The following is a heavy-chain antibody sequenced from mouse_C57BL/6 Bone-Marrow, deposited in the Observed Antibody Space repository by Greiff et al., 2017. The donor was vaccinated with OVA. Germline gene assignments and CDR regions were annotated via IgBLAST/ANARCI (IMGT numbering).Heavy chain of an antibody. CDR2: INPNNGGT. Sequence: VQLQQSGPELVKPGASVKISCKASGYTFTDYYMNWVKQSHGKSLEWIGDINPNNGGTSYNQKFKGKATLTVDKSSSTAYMELRSLTSEDSAVYYCARGAIYDYDVCAFGYWGQGTTLTVSS. CDR3: ARGAIYDYDVCAFGY. CDR1: GYTFTDYY. D-gene: IGHD2-4*01. V-gene: IGHV1-26*01. J-gene: IGHJ2*01.